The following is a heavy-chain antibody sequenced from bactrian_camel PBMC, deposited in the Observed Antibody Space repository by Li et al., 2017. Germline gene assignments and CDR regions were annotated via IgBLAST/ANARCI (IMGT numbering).Heavy chain of an antibody. J-gene: IGHJ4*01. V-gene: IGHV3S1*01. Sequence: HVQLVESGGGSVQAGGSLRLSCATDAETFNGNCLGWFRQIPGKEREGVATIYTGDFSTYYANSVRGRFTISQDRAKKTVYLQMHNLKSEDTAMYYCATARPWYLGNCRPNYWGQGTQVTVS. CDR2: IYTGDFST. CDR1: AETFNGNC. D-gene: IGHD6*01. CDR3: ATARPWYLGNCRPNY.